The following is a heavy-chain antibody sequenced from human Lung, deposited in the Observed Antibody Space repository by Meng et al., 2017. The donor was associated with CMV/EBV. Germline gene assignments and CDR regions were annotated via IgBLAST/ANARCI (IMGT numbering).Heavy chain of an antibody. CDR1: GAPITNQNG. V-gene: IGHV4-4*02. CDR2: IPHRGSS. D-gene: IGHD3-10*01. CDR3: LRRSGGSV. Sequence: QVPLRGAGPALVKPSETLPLTCAASGAPITNQNGWAWVRQPPGKGLEWIGEIPHRGSSAYNPSLKSRVSMSIDKSKNQFSLKLTSVTAADTAVYHCLRRSGGSVWGQGTLVTVSS. J-gene: IGHJ1*01.